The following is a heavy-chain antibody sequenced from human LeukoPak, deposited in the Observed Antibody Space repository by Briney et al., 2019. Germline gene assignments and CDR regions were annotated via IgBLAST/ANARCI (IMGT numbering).Heavy chain of an antibody. CDR3: TRAGSLTVTTYFDS. D-gene: IGHD4-17*01. V-gene: IGHV5-51*01. Sequence: GESLKISCKASGYSFTRYWIGWVRQMPGKGLEWVAIIYPGDSDIRYSPSFQGQVTISVDKSISTAYLQWSSLTPSDTAMYYCTRAGSLTVTTYFDSWGQGTLVTVSS. CDR1: GYSFTRYW. CDR2: IYPGDSDI. J-gene: IGHJ4*02.